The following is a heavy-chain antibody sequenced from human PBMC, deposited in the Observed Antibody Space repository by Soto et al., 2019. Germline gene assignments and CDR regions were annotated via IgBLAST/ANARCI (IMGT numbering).Heavy chain of an antibody. Sequence: GGSLRPSCAASGFTFSSYAMSWVRQAPGKGLEWVSAISGSGGSTYYADSVKGRFTISRDNSKNTLYLQMNSLRAEDTAVYYCAKVPPERTGFPMVGGVTSGREVGAQGTRLPFSS. V-gene: IGHV3-23*01. J-gene: IGHJ6*02. CDR1: GFTFSSYA. D-gene: IGHD3-10*01. CDR2: ISGSGGST. CDR3: AKVPPERTGFPMVGGVTSGREV.